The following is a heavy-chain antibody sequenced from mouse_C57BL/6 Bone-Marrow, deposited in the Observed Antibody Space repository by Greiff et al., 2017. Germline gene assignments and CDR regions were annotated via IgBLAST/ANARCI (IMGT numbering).Heavy chain of an antibody. CDR3: ARAQIYHED. CDR1: GYTFTSYG. Sequence: QVQLKESGAELARPGASVKLSCKASGYTFTSYGISWVKQRTGQGLEWIGEIYPRSGNTYYTEKFKGKATLTADKSSSTAYMELRSLTSEDSAVYFCARAQIYHEDWGQGTTLTVSS. CDR2: IYPRSGNT. V-gene: IGHV1-81*01. J-gene: IGHJ2*01. D-gene: IGHD1-1*01.